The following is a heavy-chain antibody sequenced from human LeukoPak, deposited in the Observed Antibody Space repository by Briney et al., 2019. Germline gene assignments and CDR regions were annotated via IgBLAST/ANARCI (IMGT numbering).Heavy chain of an antibody. CDR1: GGSISSGGYY. D-gene: IGHD6-13*01. V-gene: IGHV4-31*03. CDR2: IYYSGST. Sequence: SQTLSLTCTVSGGSISSGGYYWSWIRQHPGKGLEWIGYIYYSGSTYYNPSLKSRVIISVDTSKNQFSLKLSSVTAADTAVYYCARMEAAAGYPWGQGTLVTVSS. J-gene: IGHJ5*02. CDR3: ARMEAAAGYP.